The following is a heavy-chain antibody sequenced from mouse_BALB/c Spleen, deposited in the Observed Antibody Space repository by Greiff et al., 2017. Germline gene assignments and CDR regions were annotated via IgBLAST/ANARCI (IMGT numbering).Heavy chain of an antibody. Sequence: VQLQQSGTVLARPGASVKMSCKASGYTFTSYWMHWVKQRPGQGLEWIGAIYPGNSDTSYNQKFKGKAKLTAVTSTSTAYMELSSLTNEDSAVYYCTRGDYYGSSSPYAMDYWGQGTSVTVSS. D-gene: IGHD1-1*01. J-gene: IGHJ4*01. CDR2: IYPGNSDT. V-gene: IGHV1-5*01. CDR1: GYTFTSYW. CDR3: TRGDYYGSSSPYAMDY.